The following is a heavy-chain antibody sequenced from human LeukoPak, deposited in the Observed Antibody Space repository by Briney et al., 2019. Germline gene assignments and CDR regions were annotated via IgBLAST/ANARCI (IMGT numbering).Heavy chain of an antibody. V-gene: IGHV1-8*02. CDR1: GYTFTSYG. CDR3: ASSRGTSGSESNFDY. J-gene: IGHJ4*02. Sequence: ASVKVSCKASGYTFTSYGISWVRQAPGQGLEWMGWMNPNSGNTGYAQKFQGRVTMTRNTSISTAYMELSSLRSEDTAVYYCASSRGTSGSESNFDYWGQGTLVTVSS. CDR2: MNPNSGNT. D-gene: IGHD1-26*01.